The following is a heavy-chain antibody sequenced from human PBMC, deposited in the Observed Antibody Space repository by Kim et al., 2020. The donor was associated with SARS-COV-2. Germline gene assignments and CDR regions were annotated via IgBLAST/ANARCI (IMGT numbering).Heavy chain of an antibody. CDR2: K. D-gene: IGHD6-13*01. J-gene: IGHJ3*02. CDR3: GNSSWYAFDM. V-gene: IGHV3-7*03. Sequence: KKYGDFVKGRFTISRDNAKKSLYLQMNSLRAEDTAVYYCGNSSWYAFDMWGQGTMVTVSS.